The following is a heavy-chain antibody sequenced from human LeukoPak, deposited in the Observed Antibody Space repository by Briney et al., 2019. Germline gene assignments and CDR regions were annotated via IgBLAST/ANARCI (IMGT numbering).Heavy chain of an antibody. CDR1: GYTFTSYG. CDR2: ISAYNGNT. CDR3: ARVITIPSDYYDSSGYQDY. D-gene: IGHD3-22*01. J-gene: IGHJ4*02. V-gene: IGHV1-18*01. Sequence: ASVKVSCKASGYTFTSYGISWVRQAPGQGLEWMGWISAYNGNTNYAQKLQGRVTVTTDTSTSTAYMELRCLRPDDTAVYYCARVITIPSDYYDSSGYQDYWGQGTLVTVSS.